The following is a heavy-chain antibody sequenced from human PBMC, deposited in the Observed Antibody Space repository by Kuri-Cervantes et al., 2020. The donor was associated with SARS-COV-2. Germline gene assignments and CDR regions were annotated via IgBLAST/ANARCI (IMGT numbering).Heavy chain of an antibody. D-gene: IGHD1-26*01. CDR2: IYHSGST. Sequence: GSLRLSCTVAGGSISSSSYYWGWFRQPPGKGLEWIGSIYHSGSTYYNPSLKSRVTISVDTSKNQFTLKLSSVTAADTAVYYCARVSGAGAFDIWGQGTMVTVSS. V-gene: IGHV4-39*06. J-gene: IGHJ3*02. CDR3: ARVSGAGAFDI. CDR1: GGSISSSSYY.